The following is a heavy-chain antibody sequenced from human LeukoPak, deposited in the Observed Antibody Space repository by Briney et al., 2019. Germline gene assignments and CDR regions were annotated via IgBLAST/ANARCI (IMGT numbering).Heavy chain of an antibody. J-gene: IGHJ4*02. D-gene: IGHD1-1*01. CDR2: IYSGGST. CDR1: GFTVSSNY. V-gene: IGHV3-66*02. Sequence: GGSLRLSCAVSGFTVSSNYMSWVRQAPGKGLEWVSVIYSGGSTYYAGFVKGRLTISRDNSKNTLYLQMNSLRPEDTAVYYCARDYLNDGYFDYWGQGTLVTVSS. CDR3: ARDYLNDGYFDY.